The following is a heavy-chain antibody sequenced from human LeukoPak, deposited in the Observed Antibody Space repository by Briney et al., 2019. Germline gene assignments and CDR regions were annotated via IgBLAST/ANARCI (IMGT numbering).Heavy chain of an antibody. Sequence: ATVKVSCKASGYTFTSYGISWVRQAPGQGLEWMRWISAYNGNTNYAQKLQGRVTMTTDTSTSTAYMELRSLRSDDTAVYYCARDLRFLEWLFMDVWGQGTTVTVSS. CDR2: ISAYNGNT. J-gene: IGHJ6*02. V-gene: IGHV1-18*01. CDR1: GYTFTSYG. CDR3: ARDLRFLEWLFMDV. D-gene: IGHD3-3*01.